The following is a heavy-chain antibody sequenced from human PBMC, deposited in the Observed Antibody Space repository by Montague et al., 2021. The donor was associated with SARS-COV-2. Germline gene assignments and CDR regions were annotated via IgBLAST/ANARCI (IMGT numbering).Heavy chain of an antibody. CDR2: VHYTGST. D-gene: IGHD1-1*01. CDR1: GDSISSYY. J-gene: IGHJ4*02. V-gene: IGHV4-59*01. CDR3: ARAQNTCFIANCVNYFEV. Sequence: SETLSLTCDVSGDSISSYYWSWIRQPPGKGLEWIGYVHYTGSTEYNPSLKTRVTLSLDTPRNHFSLKLRSVTAADTAVYYCARAQNTCFIANCVNYFEVWGLGALVTVSS.